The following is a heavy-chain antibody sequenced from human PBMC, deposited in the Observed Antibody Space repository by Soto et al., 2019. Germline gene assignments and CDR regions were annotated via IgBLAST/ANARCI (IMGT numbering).Heavy chain of an antibody. Sequence: GGSQRLSCAASGFTFSNYAMNWVRQAPGKGLAWVSVISVGGGNTLYADSVKGRFTISRDNSKNTLDLQMNSLRVEDTAVYYCAKTRIFNGGWAPDGFDIWGQGTMVTVSS. CDR1: GFTFSNYA. CDR3: AKTRIFNGGWAPDGFDI. J-gene: IGHJ3*02. V-gene: IGHV3-23*01. D-gene: IGHD3-9*01. CDR2: ISVGGGNT.